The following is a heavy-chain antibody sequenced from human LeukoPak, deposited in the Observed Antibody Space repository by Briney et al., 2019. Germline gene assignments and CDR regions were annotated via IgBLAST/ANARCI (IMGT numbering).Heavy chain of an antibody. CDR1: GFTFSSYS. D-gene: IGHD6-6*01. CDR3: ARAGAARPGYYSYYMDG. CDR2: ISSSSSYI. Sequence: PGGSLRLSCAACGFTFSSYSMNWVRQAPGKGLEWVSSISSSSSYIYYADSVKGRFTISRDNAKNSLYLQMNSLRAEDTAVYYCARAGAARPGYYSYYMDGWGKGTTVTVSS. V-gene: IGHV3-21*01. J-gene: IGHJ6*03.